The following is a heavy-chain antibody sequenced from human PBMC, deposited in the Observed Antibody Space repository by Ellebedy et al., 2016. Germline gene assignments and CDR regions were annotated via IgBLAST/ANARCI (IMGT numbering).Heavy chain of an antibody. Sequence: SETLSLXCTVSGGSISSYYWSWIRQPPGKGLEWIGYIYYSGSTNYNPSLKSRVTISIDTSKNQFSLRLSSVTAADTAVYYCARSRSFGERISSRGYFDYWGQGTLVTVSS. CDR2: IYYSGST. CDR3: ARSRSFGERISSRGYFDY. J-gene: IGHJ4*02. V-gene: IGHV4-59*12. D-gene: IGHD3-10*01. CDR1: GGSISSYY.